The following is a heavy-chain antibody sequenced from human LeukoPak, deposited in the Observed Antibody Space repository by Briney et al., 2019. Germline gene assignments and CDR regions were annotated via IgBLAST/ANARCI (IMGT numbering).Heavy chain of an antibody. CDR2: INHSGST. V-gene: IGHV4-34*01. CDR3: ARGLGRGYPYYYYMDV. D-gene: IGHD3-22*01. J-gene: IGHJ6*03. Sequence: SETLSLTCAVYGGSFSGYYWSWIRQPPGKGLEWIGEINHSGSTNYNPSPKSRVTISVDTSKNQFSLKLSSVTAADTAVYYCARGLGRGYPYYYYMDVCGKGTTVTVSS. CDR1: GGSFSGYY.